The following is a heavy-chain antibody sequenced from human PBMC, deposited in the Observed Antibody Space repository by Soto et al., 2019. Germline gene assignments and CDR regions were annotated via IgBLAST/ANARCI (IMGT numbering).Heavy chain of an antibody. J-gene: IGHJ5*02. D-gene: IGHD1-26*01. CDR2: ISSSSSFR. Sequence: PGGSLRLSCAASGFTFTNHNMHWVRQAPGKGLEWVSSISSSSSFRNYADSAKCRFSISRDNDKNLEYLQMDSLRAEDTAVYYCGREGPNGYIPYYIETWGRGFPVTVSS. CDR1: GFTFTNHN. CDR3: GREGPNGYIPYYIET. V-gene: IGHV3-21*01.